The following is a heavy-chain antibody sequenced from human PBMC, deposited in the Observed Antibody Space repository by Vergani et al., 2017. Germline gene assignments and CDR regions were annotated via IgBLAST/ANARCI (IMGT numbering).Heavy chain of an antibody. CDR2: IIPIFCTA. Sequence: QVPLFPSLASLPPPFSSFPFSFHSSGCTFLLSSLSLLLPSPFHGLEWMVGIIPIFCTANYAQKVQVRVKITADESTSTAYMELSSLRSEDTAVYYCGLQKGRRVPTGSDYWGQGTLVTVSS. D-gene: IGHD5-24*01. V-gene: IGHV1-69*01. CDR1: GCTFLLSS. CDR3: GLQKGRRVPTGSDY. J-gene: IGHJ4*02.